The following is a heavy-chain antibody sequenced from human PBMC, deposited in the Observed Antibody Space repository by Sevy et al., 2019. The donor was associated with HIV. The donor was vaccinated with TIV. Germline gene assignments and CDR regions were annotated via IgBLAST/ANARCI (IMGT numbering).Heavy chain of an antibody. CDR1: GGSISSGDYY. CDR3: ARGGGGFLEFDY. J-gene: IGHJ4*02. CDR2: IYYSGTT. Sequence: SETLSLTCTVSGGSISSGDYYWTWIHQSPGKGLEWIGYIYYSGTTYYNPSLKSRVTISVDTSKNQFSLKLSSVTAADTAVYYCARGGGGFLEFDYWGQGTLVTVSS. V-gene: IGHV4-30-4*02. D-gene: IGHD3-3*01.